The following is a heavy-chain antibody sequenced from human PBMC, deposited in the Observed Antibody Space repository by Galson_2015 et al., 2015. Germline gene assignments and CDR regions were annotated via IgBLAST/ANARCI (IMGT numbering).Heavy chain of an antibody. J-gene: IGHJ4*02. CDR3: ARDANRGGEFDY. CDR1: GFTFRDYW. V-gene: IGHV3-7*03. D-gene: IGHD1-14*01. CDR2: IKYDGSQT. Sequence: SLRLSCAASGFTFRDYWMVWVRQTPEKGLQWVAKIKYDGSQTFYVDSVKGRFTISRDNAENSLDLQMNSLRDDDTAVYYCARDANRGGEFDYWGQGALVTVSS.